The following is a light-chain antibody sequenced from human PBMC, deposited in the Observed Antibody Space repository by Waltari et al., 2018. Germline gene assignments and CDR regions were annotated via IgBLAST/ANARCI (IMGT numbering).Light chain of an antibody. J-gene: IGLJ2*01. Sequence: AVRPQRSTLSAPPGPSARLTSTSRRGADVDHPRIYWYQHKPGSPPQYLLRYKSDSDNQQGYGGPSRFSASKDASANAGILLISGLQSEDEADYYCMIWRSGVSEFGCGTKLTVL. CDR1: RGADVDHPR. V-gene: IGLV5-45*03. CDR3: MIWRSGVSE. CDR2: YKSDSDN.